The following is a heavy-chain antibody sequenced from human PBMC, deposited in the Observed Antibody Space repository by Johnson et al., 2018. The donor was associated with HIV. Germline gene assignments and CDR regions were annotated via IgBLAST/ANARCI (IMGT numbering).Heavy chain of an antibody. CDR3: ARKVDASVLWWGGAFDI. CDR2: INWNGDST. Sequence: EQLVESGGGVVRPGGSLRLSCAASGFTFNEYGMSWVRQVSGKGLEWVSAINWNGDSTSYADSVKGRFTISRDNAKNSLYLQMNSLRAEDTAVYFCARKVDASVLWWGGAFDIWGQGTMVTVSS. V-gene: IGHV3-20*04. J-gene: IGHJ3*02. CDR1: GFTFNEYG. D-gene: IGHD2-21*01.